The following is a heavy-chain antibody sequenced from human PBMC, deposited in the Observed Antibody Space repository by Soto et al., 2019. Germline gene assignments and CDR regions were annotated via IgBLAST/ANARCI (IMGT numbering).Heavy chain of an antibody. CDR2: ISAYNGNT. Sequence: QVQLVQSGAEVKKPGASVKVSCKASGYTFTSYGISWVRQAPGQGLEWMGWISAYNGNTNYAQKLQGSVTMTTDTSTSTADMELRSLRADDTAVYYCARSVGKVTTHQDAFDIWGQGTMVTVSS. CDR3: ARSVGKVTTHQDAFDI. CDR1: GYTFTSYG. D-gene: IGHD4-17*01. V-gene: IGHV1-18*01. J-gene: IGHJ3*02.